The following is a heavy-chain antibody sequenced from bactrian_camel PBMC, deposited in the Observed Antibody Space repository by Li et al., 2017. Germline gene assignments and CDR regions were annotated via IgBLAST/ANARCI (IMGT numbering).Heavy chain of an antibody. CDR1: GITASTSC. J-gene: IGHJ4*01. CDR3: LVGFDY. CDR2: IDSGGST. V-gene: IGHV3S53*01. Sequence: HVQLVESGGGSVQAGGSLRLSCIAFGITASTSCMAWFRQGPRNGREVVAAIDSGGSTTYADSVKGRFTISRDNSRSTVILELTSLTIEDTAMYYCLVGFDYWGQGTQVTVS. D-gene: IGHD2*01.